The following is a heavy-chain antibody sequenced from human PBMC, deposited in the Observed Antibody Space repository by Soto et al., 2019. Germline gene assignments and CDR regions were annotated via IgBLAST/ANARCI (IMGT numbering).Heavy chain of an antibody. J-gene: IGHJ5*02. V-gene: IGHV4-39*01. Sequence: SETLSLTWTVSGGSISSSSYYWGRIRQHTGKGLEWIGSIYYSRSTYYNPSLKSRVTISVDTSKNQFSLKLSSVTAADTAVYYCARGRTTVTQIRGWFDPWGQGTLVTVSS. CDR1: GGSISSSSYY. D-gene: IGHD4-17*01. CDR2: IYYSRST. CDR3: ARGRTTVTQIRGWFDP.